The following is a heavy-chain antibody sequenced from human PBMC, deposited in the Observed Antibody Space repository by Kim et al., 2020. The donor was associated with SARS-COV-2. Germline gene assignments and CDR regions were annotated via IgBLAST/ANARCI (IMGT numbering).Heavy chain of an antibody. CDR3: ARDGQDYVWGY. D-gene: IGHD3-16*01. CDR1: GFIFSNYR. Sequence: GGSLRLSCVASGFIFSNYRLNWIRQAPGKGLEWVSSISSSSNFIHYADSVKGRFTISRDDAKNSLYLQMNSLRAEDTAVYYCARDGQDYVWGYWGQGTLVTVSS. V-gene: IGHV3-21*06. J-gene: IGHJ4*02. CDR2: ISSSSNFI.